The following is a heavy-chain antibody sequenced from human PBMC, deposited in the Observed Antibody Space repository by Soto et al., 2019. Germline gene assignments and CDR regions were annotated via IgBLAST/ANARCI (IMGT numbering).Heavy chain of an antibody. Sequence: GGSLRLSCAASGLTFSSYAMSWVRQAPGKGLEWVSVISGSGGSTYYADSVKGRFTISRDNSKNTLYLQMNSLRAEDTAVYYCANVWLAARRFDPWGQGTPVTVSS. J-gene: IGHJ5*02. CDR1: GLTFSSYA. V-gene: IGHV3-23*01. D-gene: IGHD6-6*01. CDR3: ANVWLAARRFDP. CDR2: ISGSGGST.